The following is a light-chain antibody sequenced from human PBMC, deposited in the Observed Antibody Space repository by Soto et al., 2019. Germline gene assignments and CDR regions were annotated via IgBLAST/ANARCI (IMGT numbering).Light chain of an antibody. V-gene: IGKV3-20*01. Sequence: EIVLTQSPGTLPLSPGERATLSCRASQSVSSSYLVWYQQKPCQAPRPLIYGASTRATGIPDRFSGSGSGTAFTLTISRLEPEDFAVYYCQQYGSSPFTFGQGTKLQIK. CDR2: GAS. CDR1: QSVSSSY. CDR3: QQYGSSPFT. J-gene: IGKJ2*01.